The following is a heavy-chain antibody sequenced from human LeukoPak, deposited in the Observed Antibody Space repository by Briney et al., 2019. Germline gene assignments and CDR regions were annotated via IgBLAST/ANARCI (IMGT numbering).Heavy chain of an antibody. V-gene: IGHV1-18*01. CDR1: GYTFTSYG. CDR3: ARDGDYYDSSGYYNWFDP. Sequence: ASVKVSCKASGYTFTSYGISWVRQAPGQGLEWMGWISAYNGNTNYAQKLQGRVTMTTDTSTSTDYLELRSLRSDDTAVYYCARDGDYYDSSGYYNWFDPWGQGTLVTVSS. CDR2: ISAYNGNT. D-gene: IGHD3-22*01. J-gene: IGHJ5*02.